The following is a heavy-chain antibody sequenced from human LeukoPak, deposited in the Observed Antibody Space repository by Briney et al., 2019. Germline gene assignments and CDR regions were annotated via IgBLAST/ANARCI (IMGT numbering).Heavy chain of an antibody. CDR2: INGDGSDR. Sequence: GGSLRLSCAASGFTFTSFWMSWVRQAPGKGLEWVANINGDGSDRYYMDSLKGRFTISRDNAKNSLYLQMNSLRVEDTAIYYCAIAYGLDVWGQGTTVTVSS. CDR1: GFTFTSFW. J-gene: IGHJ6*02. V-gene: IGHV3-7*03. CDR3: AIAYGLDV.